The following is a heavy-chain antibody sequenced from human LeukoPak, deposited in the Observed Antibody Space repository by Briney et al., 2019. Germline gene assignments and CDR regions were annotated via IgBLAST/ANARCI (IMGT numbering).Heavy chain of an antibody. CDR3: ARRGYSYVHIDY. D-gene: IGHD5-18*01. CDR2: INHSGST. CDR1: GGSFSGYY. Sequence: SETLSLTCAVYGGSFSGYYWSWIRQPPGKGLEWIGEINHSGSTNYNPSLKSRVTISVDTSKNQFSLKLSSVTAADTAVYYCARRGYSYVHIDYWGQGTLVTVSP. V-gene: IGHV4-34*01. J-gene: IGHJ4*02.